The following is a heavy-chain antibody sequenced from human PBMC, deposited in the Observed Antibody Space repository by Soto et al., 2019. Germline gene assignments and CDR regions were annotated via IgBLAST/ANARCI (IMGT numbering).Heavy chain of an antibody. CDR1: GDSISSDY. Sequence: SETLSLTCTVSGDSISSDYWSWIRQPPGKGLEWIGHIYYSGSTNYNPSLKSRVTISVDTSKNQFSLKLSSVTAADTAVYYCARTLYRSYSYDGDYWGQGTLVTVSS. D-gene: IGHD6-6*01. V-gene: IGHV4-59*01. CDR3: ARTLYRSYSYDGDY. J-gene: IGHJ4*02. CDR2: IYYSGST.